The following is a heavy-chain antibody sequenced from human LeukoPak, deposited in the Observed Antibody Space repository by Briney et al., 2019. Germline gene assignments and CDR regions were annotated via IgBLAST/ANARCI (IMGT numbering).Heavy chain of an antibody. CDR3: ARHNPSCTSTTCYSFDY. Sequence: PSETLSLTCSVSGGSTSSSNYFWAWIRQPPGKGLEWIGSIYYNGTTYFNPSLKSRLTMSVDTSKNQFSLKLSSVTAADTAVYYCARHNPSCTSTTCYSFDYWGQGTLVSVSS. CDR2: IYYNGTT. D-gene: IGHD2-2*01. J-gene: IGHJ4*02. V-gene: IGHV4-39*01. CDR1: GGSTSSSNYF.